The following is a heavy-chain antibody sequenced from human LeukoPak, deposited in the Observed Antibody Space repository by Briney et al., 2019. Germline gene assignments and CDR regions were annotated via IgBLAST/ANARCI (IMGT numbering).Heavy chain of an antibody. CDR3: ARRITISGLGYYMDV. D-gene: IGHD3-3*01. V-gene: IGHV3-48*01. J-gene: IGHJ6*04. CDR1: GFSFSTYN. Sequence: GGSLRLSCAASGFSFSTYNMNWVRQAPGKGLEWISYISNSGHTTYYAESVKGRFTISRGNAWNSLYLQMNSLRAEDTAVYCARRITISGLGYYMDVWGKGTTVIVSS. CDR2: ISNSGHTT.